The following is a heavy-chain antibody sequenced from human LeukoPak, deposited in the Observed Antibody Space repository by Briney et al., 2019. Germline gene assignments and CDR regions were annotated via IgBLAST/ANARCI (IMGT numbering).Heavy chain of an antibody. V-gene: IGHV3-48*04. CDR3: ARGPPLFDP. Sequence: PGGSLRLSCAASGFTFSDYDMNWVRQAPGKGLEWVSYISTSGSTVYYADSVKGRFTISRDNAKDSLYLQINSLGAEDTAVYYCARGPPLFDPWGQGALVTVSS. CDR1: GFTFSDYD. J-gene: IGHJ5*02. CDR2: ISTSGSTV.